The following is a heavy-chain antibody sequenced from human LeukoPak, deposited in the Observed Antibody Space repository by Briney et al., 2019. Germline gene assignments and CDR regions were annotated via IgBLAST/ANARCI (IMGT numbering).Heavy chain of an antibody. CDR1: GFTFSDYY. CDR2: ISSSGSTI. V-gene: IGHV3-11*01. J-gene: IGHJ1*01. CDR3: ARDPTADLAEYFQH. Sequence: GGSLRLSCAASGFTFSDYYMSWIRQAPGKGLEWVSYISSSGSTIYYADSVKGRLTISRDNAKTSLYLHMNSLRAEDTAVYYCARDPTADLAEYFQHWGQGTLVTVSS. D-gene: IGHD4-17*01.